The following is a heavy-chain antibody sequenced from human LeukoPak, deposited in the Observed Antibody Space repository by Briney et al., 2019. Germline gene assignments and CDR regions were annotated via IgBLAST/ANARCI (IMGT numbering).Heavy chain of an antibody. J-gene: IGHJ6*03. V-gene: IGHV3-7*01. CDR2: INQDGSEK. Sequence: GGSLRLSCAASGFTFSSHWMSWVRQAPGKGLEWVANINQDGSEKYYVDSVKGRFTISRDNAKNSLYLQMNSLRAEDTAVYYCARGIAARAPYYYYYMDVWGKGTTVTVSS. CDR3: ARGIAARAPYYYYYMDV. D-gene: IGHD6-13*01. CDR1: GFTFSSHW.